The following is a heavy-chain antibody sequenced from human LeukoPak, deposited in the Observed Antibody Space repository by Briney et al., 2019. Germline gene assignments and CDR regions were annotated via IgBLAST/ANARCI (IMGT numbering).Heavy chain of an antibody. J-gene: IGHJ5*02. CDR3: ARRPGITIFGVVIENWFDP. V-gene: IGHV4-34*01. Sequence: SETLFLTCAVYGGSFSGYYWSWIRQPPGKGLEWIGEINHSGSTNYNPSLKSRVTISADTSKNQFSLKLSSVTAADTAVYYCARRPGITIFGVVIENWFDPWGQGTLVTVSS. CDR2: INHSGST. CDR1: GGSFSGYY. D-gene: IGHD3-3*01.